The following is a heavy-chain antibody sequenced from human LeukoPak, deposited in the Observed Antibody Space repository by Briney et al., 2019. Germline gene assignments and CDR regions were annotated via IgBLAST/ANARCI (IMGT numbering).Heavy chain of an antibody. Sequence: GGSLRLSCAASGFTFSSYAMHWVRQAPGKGLEWVAVISYDGSNKYYADSVKGRFTISRDNAKNSLYLQMNSLRAEDTALYYCARRGLPDAFDIWGQGTMVTVSS. CDR2: ISYDGSNK. CDR1: GFTFSSYA. J-gene: IGHJ3*02. CDR3: ARRGLPDAFDI. V-gene: IGHV3-30-3*01.